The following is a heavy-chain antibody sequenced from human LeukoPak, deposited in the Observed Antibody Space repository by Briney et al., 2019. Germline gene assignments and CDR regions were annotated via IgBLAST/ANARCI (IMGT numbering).Heavy chain of an antibody. CDR1: GFTFSSYS. CDR3: AKDRDYGDYPSAYYYYMDV. V-gene: IGHV3-48*01. Sequence: GGSLRLSCAASGFTFSSYSMNWVRQAPGKGLEWVSYISSSSSTIYYADSVKGRFTISRDNSKNMLYLQMNSLRAEDTAVYHCAKDRDYGDYPSAYYYYMDVWGKGTTVTVSS. J-gene: IGHJ6*03. D-gene: IGHD4-17*01. CDR2: ISSSSSTI.